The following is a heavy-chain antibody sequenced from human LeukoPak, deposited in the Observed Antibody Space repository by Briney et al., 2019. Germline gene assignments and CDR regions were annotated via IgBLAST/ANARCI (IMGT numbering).Heavy chain of an antibody. D-gene: IGHD1-26*01. CDR1: GFTFSSYA. CDR3: AKDVVVGATTGTDAFDI. CDR2: ISGSGGST. Sequence: GGSLRLSCAASGFTFSSYAMSWVRQAPGKGLEWVSAISGSGGSTYYADSVKGRFTISRDNSKNTLYLQMNSLRAEDTAVYYCAKDVVVGATTGTDAFDIWGQGTMVTASS. V-gene: IGHV3-23*01. J-gene: IGHJ3*02.